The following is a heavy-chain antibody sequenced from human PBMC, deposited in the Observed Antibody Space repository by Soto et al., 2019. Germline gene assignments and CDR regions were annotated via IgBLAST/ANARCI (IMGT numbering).Heavy chain of an antibody. V-gene: IGHV4-39*02. CDR1: GGSISSDNTY. CDR2: IYYSGTT. J-gene: IGHJ4*02. D-gene: IGHD5-18*01. Sequence: QLQLQESGPGLVKPSETLSLTCTVSGGSISSDNTYWAWIRQPPEKGLEWIGTIYYSGTTYYNPSLKSRVPMSVDTSKNHFSLKLRSVTAADTAVYYCARLDTNMVKTFDYWGQGTLVTVSS. CDR3: ARLDTNMVKTFDY.